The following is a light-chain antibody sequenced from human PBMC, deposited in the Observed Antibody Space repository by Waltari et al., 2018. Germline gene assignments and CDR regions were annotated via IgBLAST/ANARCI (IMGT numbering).Light chain of an antibody. CDR2: WAS. J-gene: IGKJ4*01. CDR3: QQYYSPPLT. Sequence: DIVMTQSPDSLAVSLGERATINCKSSQRVLYTSSNENYSAWYQQKPGQPPKLLIYWASTRESGVPDRFSGSGSGTDFTLTISSLQAEDVAVYFCQQYYSPPLTFGGGTKVEIK. CDR1: QRVLYTSSNENY. V-gene: IGKV4-1*01.